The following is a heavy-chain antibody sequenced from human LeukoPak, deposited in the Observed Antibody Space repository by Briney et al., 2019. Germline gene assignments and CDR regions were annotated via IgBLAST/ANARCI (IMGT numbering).Heavy chain of an antibody. CDR3: ARSRGYSGYDFPDAFDI. CDR2: IYHSGST. Sequence: PSETLSLTCAVSGGSISSSNWWSWVRQPPGKGLEWIGEIYHSGSTNYNPSLKSRVTISVDKSKNQFSLKLSSVTAADTAVYYCARSRGYSGYDFPDAFDIWGQGTMVTVSS. D-gene: IGHD5-12*01. CDR1: GGSISSSNW. J-gene: IGHJ3*02. V-gene: IGHV4-4*02.